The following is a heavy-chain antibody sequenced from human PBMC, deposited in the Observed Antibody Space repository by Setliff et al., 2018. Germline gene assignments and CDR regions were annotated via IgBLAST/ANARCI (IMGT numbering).Heavy chain of an antibody. D-gene: IGHD2-8*01. CDR1: GYSFTSHY. J-gene: IGHJ4*02. CDR2: INPGGVTS. V-gene: IGHV1-46*01. CDR3: SRLVRYCTTTTCQRASGAEF. Sequence: ASVKVSCKTSGYSFTSHYMHWVRQAPGQGLEWMGIINPGGVTSSSTQKFEGRVTMTRDTSTSTVYMELNSLTSDDTAVYYCSRLVRYCTTTTCQRASGAEFWGQGTLVTVSS.